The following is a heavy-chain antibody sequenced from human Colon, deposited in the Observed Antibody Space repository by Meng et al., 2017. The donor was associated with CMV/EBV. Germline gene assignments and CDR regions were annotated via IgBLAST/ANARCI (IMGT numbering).Heavy chain of an antibody. Sequence: GESLKISCAASGFTFSASWMTWVRQNPGQGLEWVANIKPDGTEKNYVDSVKGRFTIFRDNAKNSLYLQMSTLRVEDTAVYYCVKAWRMGGPLSAFDVWGQGTMVTVSS. CDR3: VKAWRMGGPLSAFDV. CDR2: IKPDGTEK. CDR1: GFTFSASW. D-gene: IGHD1-26*01. J-gene: IGHJ3*01. V-gene: IGHV3-7*01.